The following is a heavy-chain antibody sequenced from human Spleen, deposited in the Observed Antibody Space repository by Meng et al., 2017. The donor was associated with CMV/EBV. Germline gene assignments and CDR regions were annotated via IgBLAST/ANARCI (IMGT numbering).Heavy chain of an antibody. V-gene: IGHV4-39*06. CDR2: ISYGGST. J-gene: IGHJ4*02. Sequence: SETLSLTCTVSGASISSSSYFWDWIRQPPGKGLEWIGSISYGGSTYYNSSLKSRVTISVDMSKNQFTLKLSSVTAADTAVYYCARALLRPVYYYDSSGYYPHFDYWGQGTLVTVSS. CDR1: GASISSSSYF. CDR3: ARALLRPVYYYDSSGYYPHFDY. D-gene: IGHD3-22*01.